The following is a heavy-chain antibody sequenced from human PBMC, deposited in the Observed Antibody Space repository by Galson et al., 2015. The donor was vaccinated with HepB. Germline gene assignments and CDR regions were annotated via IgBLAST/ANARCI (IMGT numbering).Heavy chain of an antibody. J-gene: IGHJ4*02. CDR3: ARGVLGAALIIDY. CDR2: IWYDGSNK. V-gene: IGHV3-33*01. D-gene: IGHD1-26*01. Sequence: SLRLSCAASGFTFSSYGMHWVRQAPGKGLEWVAVIWYDGSNKYYADSVKGRFTISRNNSKNTLYLQMNSLRAEDTAVYYCARGVLGAALIIDYWGQGTLVTVSS. CDR1: GFTFSSYG.